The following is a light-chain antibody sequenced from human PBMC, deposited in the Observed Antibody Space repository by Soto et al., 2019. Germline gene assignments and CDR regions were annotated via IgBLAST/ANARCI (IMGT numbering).Light chain of an antibody. CDR3: QTWDSGIQV. V-gene: IGLV1-36*01. CDR2: YDD. CDR1: SSNIGNNA. Sequence: QSVLTQPPSVSEAPKQRVTISCSGTSSNIGNNAVNWYQQLPGKAPKLLIYYDDLLPSGVSNRFSGSKSGTSASLAISGLQSEDEADYYCQTWDSGIQVFGGGTKVTVL. J-gene: IGLJ3*02.